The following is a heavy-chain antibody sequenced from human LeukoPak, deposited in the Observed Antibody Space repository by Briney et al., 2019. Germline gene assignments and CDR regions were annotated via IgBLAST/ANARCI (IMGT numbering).Heavy chain of an antibody. CDR2: IRSKAYGGTT. CDR1: GFTFGDYA. Sequence: GGSLRLSCTASGFTFGDYAMSWFRQAPGKGLEWVGFIRSKAYGGTTEYAASVKGRFTISRDDSKSIAYLQMNSLKTEDTAVYYCTRDLVRGDYGDYVGAFDIWGQGTMVTVSS. CDR3: TRDLVRGDYGDYVGAFDI. D-gene: IGHD4-17*01. V-gene: IGHV3-49*03. J-gene: IGHJ3*02.